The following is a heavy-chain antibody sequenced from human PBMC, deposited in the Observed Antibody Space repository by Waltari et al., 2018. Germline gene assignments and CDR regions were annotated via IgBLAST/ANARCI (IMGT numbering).Heavy chain of an antibody. V-gene: IGHV3-7*01. D-gene: IGHD6-25*01. CDR1: GFTLSSHW. Sequence: EVQLVESGGGLVQPGGSLRLSWYASGFTLSSHWISWVRQAPGKGLEWVANINQDGSEKYYVDTVKGRFTISRDNAKNSLYLQMNSLRVEDTAVYYCARVGGGERLDAFDIWGQGTMVTVSS. J-gene: IGHJ3*02. CDR2: INQDGSEK. CDR3: ARVGGGERLDAFDI.